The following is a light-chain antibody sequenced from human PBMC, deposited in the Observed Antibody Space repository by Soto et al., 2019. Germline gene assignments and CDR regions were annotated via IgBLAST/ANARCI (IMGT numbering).Light chain of an antibody. CDR2: EVT. V-gene: IGLV2-8*01. CDR1: SSDVGGYNY. J-gene: IGLJ3*02. Sequence: QSALTQPPSASGSPGQSVNISSTGTSSDVGGYNYVSWYQQHPGKVPKLMIYEVTKRPSGVPDRFSGSKSGNTASLTVSGLQAEDEADYYCSSYAGSNILVFGGGTKVTVL. CDR3: SSYAGSNILV.